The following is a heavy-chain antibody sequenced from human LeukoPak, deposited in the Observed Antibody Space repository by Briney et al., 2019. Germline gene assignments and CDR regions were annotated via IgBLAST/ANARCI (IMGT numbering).Heavy chain of an antibody. CDR2: INSSSSYI. V-gene: IGHV3-21*01. CDR3: AKDLAWITIFGVADY. CDR1: GFTFSSYS. Sequence: GGSLRLSCAASGFTFSSYSMNWVRQAPGKGLEWVSSINSSSSYIYYADSVKGRFTISRDNAKNSLYLQMNSLRAEDTAVYYCAKDLAWITIFGVADYWGQGTLVTVSS. J-gene: IGHJ4*02. D-gene: IGHD3-3*01.